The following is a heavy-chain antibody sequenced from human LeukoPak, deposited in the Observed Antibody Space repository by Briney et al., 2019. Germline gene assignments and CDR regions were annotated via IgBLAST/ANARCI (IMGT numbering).Heavy chain of an antibody. J-gene: IGHJ4*02. CDR1: GAYISSSY. V-gene: IGHV4-59*01. CDR2: IYYTGRT. CDR3: ARECGGRTVGECFTY. D-gene: IGHD3-16*01. Sequence: PSETLSLTCNVSGAYISSSYWSWIRQPPGKGLEWIGYIYYTGRTSYSPSLRRRVSMSADTPKNQISLKLSSVTAADTAVYYCARECGGRTVGECFTYWGQGTQVTVSS.